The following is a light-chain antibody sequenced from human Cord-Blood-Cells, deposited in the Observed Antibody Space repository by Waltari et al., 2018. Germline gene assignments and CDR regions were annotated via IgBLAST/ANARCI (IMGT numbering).Light chain of an antibody. CDR1: SRDVGGYNY. CDR3: CSYAGSYTWV. Sequence: QSALTQPRSVSGSPGQSVTISCTGTSRDVGGYNYVVWYQQHPGKAPKLMIYDVSKRPSGVPDRFSGSKSGNTASLTISGLQAEDEADYYCCSYAGSYTWVFGGGTKLTVL. J-gene: IGLJ3*02. CDR2: DVS. V-gene: IGLV2-11*01.